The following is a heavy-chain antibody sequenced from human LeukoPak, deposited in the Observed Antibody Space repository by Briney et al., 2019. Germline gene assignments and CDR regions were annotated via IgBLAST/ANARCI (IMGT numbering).Heavy chain of an antibody. CDR1: GFTFSSYA. CDR2: ISGSGGST. J-gene: IGHJ4*02. V-gene: IGHV3-23*01. CDR3: AARGDRTGYFDY. Sequence: GGSLRLSCAASGFTFSSYAMSWVRQAPGKGLEWVSAISGSGGSTYYADSVKGRFTISRDNSKNTLYLQMNSLRAEDTAVYYCAARGDRTGYFDYWGQGTLVTVSS. D-gene: IGHD3/OR15-3a*01.